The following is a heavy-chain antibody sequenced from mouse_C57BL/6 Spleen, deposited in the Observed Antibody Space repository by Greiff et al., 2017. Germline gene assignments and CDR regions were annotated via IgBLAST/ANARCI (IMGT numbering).Heavy chain of an antibody. CDR1: GFTFTDYY. J-gene: IGHJ4*01. V-gene: IGHV7-3*01. D-gene: IGHD4-1*01. CDR3: ARSGPLYAMDY. CDR2: IRNKANGYTT. Sequence: DVKLVESGGGLVQPGGSLSLSCAASGFTFTDYYMSWVRQPPGQALEWLGFIRNKANGYTTDYNVSVKGRFTISRDKSQSVLYLQMNDLGAEDRATYYGARSGPLYAMDYWGQGTSVTVSS.